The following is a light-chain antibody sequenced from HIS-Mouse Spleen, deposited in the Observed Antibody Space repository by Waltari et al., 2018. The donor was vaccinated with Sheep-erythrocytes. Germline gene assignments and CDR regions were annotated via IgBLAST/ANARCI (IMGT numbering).Light chain of an antibody. CDR3: CSYAGSYTVV. J-gene: IGLJ2*01. Sequence: QAALTQPRSVSGAPGQSVTLSCTGPSSDVAGSPYVSSYQQHPGKAPKLMIYDVSKRPSGVPDRFSGSKSGNTASLTISGLQAEDEADYCCCSYAGSYTVVFGGGTKLTVL. CDR2: DVS. V-gene: IGLV2-11*01. CDR1: SSDVAGSPY.